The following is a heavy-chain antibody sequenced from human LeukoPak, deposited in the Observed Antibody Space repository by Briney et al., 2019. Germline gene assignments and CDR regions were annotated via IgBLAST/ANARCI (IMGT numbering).Heavy chain of an antibody. J-gene: IGHJ4*02. Sequence: GASVKVSCKASGYTFTGYYMHWVRQAPGQGLEWMGWINPNSGGTNYAQKFQGRVTMTRDTSISTAYVELSRLRSDDTAVYYCARWGYYYDSSGYYRRSNYFDYWGQGTLVTVSS. CDR2: INPNSGGT. D-gene: IGHD3-22*01. CDR1: GYTFTGYY. CDR3: ARWGYYYDSSGYYRRSNYFDY. V-gene: IGHV1-2*02.